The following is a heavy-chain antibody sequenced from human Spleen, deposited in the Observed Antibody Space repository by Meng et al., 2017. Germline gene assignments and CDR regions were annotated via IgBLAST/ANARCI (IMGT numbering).Heavy chain of an antibody. CDR3: TGGSRFDP. V-gene: IGHV3-49*03. D-gene: IGHD3-10*01. J-gene: IGHJ5*02. CDR1: GLNFGDYA. CDR2: IRSRAYGGTT. Sequence: GESLKISCTASGLNFGDYAMSWFRQAPGKGLEWVGFIRSRAYGGTTEYVASVKGRFTISRDDFKSIAYLQMDSLKTEDTAVYYCTGGSRFDPWGQGTLVTVSS.